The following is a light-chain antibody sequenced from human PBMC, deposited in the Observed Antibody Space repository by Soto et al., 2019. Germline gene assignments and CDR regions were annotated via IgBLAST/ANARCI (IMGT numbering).Light chain of an antibody. CDR2: LNSDGSH. J-gene: IGLJ3*02. CDR1: SGHSSYA. Sequence: QPLLTQSPSASASLGASVKLTCTMSSGHSSYAIAWHQQQPEKGPRFLMKLNSDGSHSKGDGIPDRFSGSSSGTERYLTISSLQSEDEADYYCQTWDTGIRVFGGGTKLTVL. V-gene: IGLV4-69*01. CDR3: QTWDTGIRV.